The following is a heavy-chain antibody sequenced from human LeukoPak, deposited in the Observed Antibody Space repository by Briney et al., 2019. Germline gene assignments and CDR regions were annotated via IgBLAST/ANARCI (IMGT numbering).Heavy chain of an antibody. CDR3: ARRGDIVVVPAAIGYFDY. V-gene: IGHV4-34*01. CDR1: GGSYSGYY. CDR2: INHSGST. Sequence: SETLSLTCAVYGGSYSGYYWSWIRQRPGKGLEWIGEINHSGSTNYNPSLKSRVTISVDTSKNQFSLKLSSVTAADTAVYYCARRGDIVVVPAAIGYFDYWGQGTLVTVSS. J-gene: IGHJ4*02. D-gene: IGHD2-2*01.